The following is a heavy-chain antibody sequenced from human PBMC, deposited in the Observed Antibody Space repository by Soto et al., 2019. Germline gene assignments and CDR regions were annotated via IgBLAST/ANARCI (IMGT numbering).Heavy chain of an antibody. CDR3: ARESGVTYGLVDY. V-gene: IGHV4-59*01. J-gene: IGHJ4*02. D-gene: IGHD4-17*01. CDR1: GGSISSYY. Sequence: PSETLSLTCTVSGGSISSYYWSWIRQPPGKGLEYIGYIYYSGSTNYNPSLKSRVTISVDTSRNQFSLKLSSVTAADTAVYYCARESGVTYGLVDYWGQGTLVTVSS. CDR2: IYYSGST.